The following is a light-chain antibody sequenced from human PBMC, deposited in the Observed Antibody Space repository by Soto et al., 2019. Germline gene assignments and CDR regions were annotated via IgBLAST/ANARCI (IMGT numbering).Light chain of an antibody. J-gene: IGKJ2*03. CDR3: QQCYSTPYS. Sequence: DIQMTQSPSSLSAFVGDRVTITCRASESVSSYLNWYQQKPGKAPNLLIYAASSLQSGVPSRFSGSGSGTDFTLTISSLQPEDFATYYCQQCYSTPYSFGQGTKLEIK. CDR2: AAS. V-gene: IGKV1-39*01. CDR1: ESVSSY.